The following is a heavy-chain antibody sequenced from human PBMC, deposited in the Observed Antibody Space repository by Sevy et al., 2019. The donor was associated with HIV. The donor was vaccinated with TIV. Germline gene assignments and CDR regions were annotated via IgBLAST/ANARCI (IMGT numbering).Heavy chain of an antibody. CDR1: GFTFSHYT. CDR3: VREGCTKPHDF. CDR2: FCFGDGSM. D-gene: IGHD2-8*01. J-gene: IGHJ4*02. Sequence: GGSLRLSCAASGFTFSHYTMTWVRQAPGKGLEWVSTFCFGDGSMNYADSAKGRFTISRDNSKDTLYLQMNNLRAEDTAMYYCVREGCTKPHDFWGQGTLVTVSS. V-gene: IGHV3-23*01.